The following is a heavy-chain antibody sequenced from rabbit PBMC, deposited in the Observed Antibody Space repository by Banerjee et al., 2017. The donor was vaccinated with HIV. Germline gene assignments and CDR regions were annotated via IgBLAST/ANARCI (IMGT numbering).Heavy chain of an antibody. CDR3: ARDLAGVIGWNFGL. CDR2: IYAGSSGST. V-gene: IGHV1S45*01. D-gene: IGHD4-1*01. CDR1: GFSVSNNA. J-gene: IGHJ3*01. Sequence: QEQLEESGGGLVKPEGSLTLTCTASGFSVSNNAMCWVRQAPGKGLELIACIYAGSSGSTYYASWAKGPFTISKTSSTTVTLQMTSLTAADTATYFCARDLAGVIGWNFGLWGQGTLVTVS.